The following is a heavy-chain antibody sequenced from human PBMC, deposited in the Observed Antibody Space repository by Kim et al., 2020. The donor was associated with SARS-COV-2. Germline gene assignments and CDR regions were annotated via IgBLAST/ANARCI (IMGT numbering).Heavy chain of an antibody. D-gene: IGHD2-2*01. Sequence: NYNPSLKGRVTISVDKAKNQFSLKLSSVTAADTAVYYCARERVVPAALDYWGQGTLVTVSS. V-gene: IGHV4-4*02. CDR3: ARERVVPAALDY. J-gene: IGHJ4*02.